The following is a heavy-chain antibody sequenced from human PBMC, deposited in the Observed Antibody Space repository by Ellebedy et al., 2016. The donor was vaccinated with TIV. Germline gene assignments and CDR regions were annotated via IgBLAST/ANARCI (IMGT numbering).Heavy chain of an antibody. CDR2: ISWNSGSI. V-gene: IGHV3-9*01. J-gene: IGHJ2*01. CDR3: AKDISSTNLGWYFDL. D-gene: IGHD6-6*01. Sequence: SLKISCVVSGYTFDHYGMSWVRQVPGKGLEWVSGISWNSGSIGYADSVKARFTVSRDNAKNSLYLAMSNLGTDDTAFYYCAKDISSTNLGWYFDLWGRGTLVSVSS. CDR1: GYTFDHYG.